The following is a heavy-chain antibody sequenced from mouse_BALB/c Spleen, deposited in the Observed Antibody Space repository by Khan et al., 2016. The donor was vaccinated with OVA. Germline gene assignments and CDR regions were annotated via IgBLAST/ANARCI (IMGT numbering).Heavy chain of an antibody. J-gene: IGHJ4*01. V-gene: IGHV1-85*01. Sequence: QIQLQQSGAELVKPGASVKLSCKASGYTFTSYDINWVRQRPEQGLAWIGWIFPGDGSTKYNEKFKGKATLTTDKSSSSAYMQLSRLTSEDSAVYFCAREDGNYDAMDYWGQGTSVTVSS. CDR3: AREDGNYDAMDY. CDR1: GYTFTSYD. CDR2: IFPGDGST. D-gene: IGHD2-1*01.